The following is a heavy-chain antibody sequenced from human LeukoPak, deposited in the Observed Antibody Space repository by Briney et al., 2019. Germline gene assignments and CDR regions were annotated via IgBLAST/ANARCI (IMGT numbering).Heavy chain of an antibody. CDR3: ARDMVGSGSTRDY. CDR2: ISGTGEIG. CDR1: GFTFSDYY. J-gene: IGHJ4*02. D-gene: IGHD3-10*01. V-gene: IGHV3-11*01. Sequence: GGSLRLSCAVSGFTFSDYYMSWIRQAPGKELEWLSYISGTGEIGYYADSVKGRFSIFRDNAKMSVSLQMNSLRVEDTAVYYCARDMVGSGSTRDYWGQGTLVTVSS.